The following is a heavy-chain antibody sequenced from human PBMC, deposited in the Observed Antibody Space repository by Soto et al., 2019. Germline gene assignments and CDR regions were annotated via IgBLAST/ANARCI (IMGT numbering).Heavy chain of an antibody. D-gene: IGHD3-16*01. CDR2: TANKRSRYTT. V-gene: IGHV3-72*01. Sequence: EVELVESGGGLVQAGGSLRVSCGVSGFTSSDHYMDCVRQAPGKGLEWVGRTANKRSRYTTEYAASVKGRFIISRDDSKYSVALQMNSLKIEDTAVYYCARAGFGHGLDVWGQGTTVTVSS. CDR1: GFTSSDHY. CDR3: ARAGFGHGLDV. J-gene: IGHJ6*02.